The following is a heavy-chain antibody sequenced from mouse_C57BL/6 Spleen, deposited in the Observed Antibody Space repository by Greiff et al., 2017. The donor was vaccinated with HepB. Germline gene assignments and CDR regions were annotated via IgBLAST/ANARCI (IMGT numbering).Heavy chain of an antibody. CDR3: ARHRANYYFDY. CDR2: ISGGGGNT. CDR1: GFTFSSYT. J-gene: IGHJ2*01. Sequence: EVQVVESGGGLVKPGGSLKLSCAASGFTFSSYTMSWVRQTPEKRLEWVATISGGGGNTYYPDSVKGRFTISRDNAKNTLYLQMSSLRSEDTALYYCARHRANYYFDYWGQGTTLTVSS. V-gene: IGHV5-9*01. D-gene: IGHD1-1*01.